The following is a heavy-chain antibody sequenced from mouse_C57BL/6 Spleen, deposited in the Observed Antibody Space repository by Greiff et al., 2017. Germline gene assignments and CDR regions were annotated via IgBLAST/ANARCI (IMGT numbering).Heavy chain of an antibody. V-gene: IGHV5-12*01. D-gene: IGHD2-1*01. CDR2: ISNGGGST. Sequence: EVKVVESGGGLVQPGGSLKLSCAASGFTFSDYYMYWVRQTPEKRLEWVAYISNGGGSTYYPDTVKGRFTISSDNAKNTLYLQMSRLKSEDTAMYYCAREGDGNGNYAMDYWGQGTSVTVSS. J-gene: IGHJ4*01. CDR3: AREGDGNGNYAMDY. CDR1: GFTFSDYY.